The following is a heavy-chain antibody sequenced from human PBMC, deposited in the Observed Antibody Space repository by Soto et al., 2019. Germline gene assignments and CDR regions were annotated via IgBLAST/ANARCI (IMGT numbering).Heavy chain of an antibody. D-gene: IGHD3-10*01. CDR3: ASSYGSGYRAFDY. V-gene: IGHV1-69*02. CDR1: GDTFNFDS. J-gene: IGHJ4*02. CDR2: VNPIVSMA. Sequence: QVQLVQSGAEVKRPGSSVKVSCKASGDTFNFDSINWVRQPPGLGLVWMGRVNPIVSMANYAQKFQRRVTMTADKSKRTAYMELSSLRSEDTAIYYCASSYGSGYRAFDYWGQGALVTVSS.